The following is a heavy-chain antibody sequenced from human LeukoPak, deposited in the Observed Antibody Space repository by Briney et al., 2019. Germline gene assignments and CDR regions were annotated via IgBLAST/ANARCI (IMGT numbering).Heavy chain of an antibody. V-gene: IGHV4-39*07. Sequence: SETLSLTCTVSGGSISSSSYYWGWIRQPPGKGLEWIGSIYYSGSTYYNPSLKSRVTISVDTSKNQFSLKLSSVTAADTAVYYCARERSRGIAARPGLGYWGQGTLVTVSP. CDR3: ARERSRGIAARPGLGY. D-gene: IGHD6-6*01. CDR2: IYYSGST. J-gene: IGHJ4*02. CDR1: GGSISSSSYY.